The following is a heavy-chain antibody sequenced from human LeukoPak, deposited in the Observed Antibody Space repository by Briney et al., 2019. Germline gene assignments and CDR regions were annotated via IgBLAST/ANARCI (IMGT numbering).Heavy chain of an antibody. D-gene: IGHD3-10*01. CDR1: GYTFTGYY. J-gene: IGHJ4*02. CDR2: INPNSGGT. CDR3: ATSTGLPGFCDY. Sequence: ASVKVSCKASGYTFTGYYMHWVRQAPGQGLEWMGWINPNSGGTNYAQKFQGRVTMTRDTSISTAYMELSRLRSDDTAVYFCATSTGLPGFCDYWGQGTLVTVSS. V-gene: IGHV1-2*02.